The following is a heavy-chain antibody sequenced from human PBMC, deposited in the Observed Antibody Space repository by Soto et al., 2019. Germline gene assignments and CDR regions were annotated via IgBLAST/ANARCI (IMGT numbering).Heavy chain of an antibody. CDR1: GASMNSYH. D-gene: IGHD6-13*01. CDR3: ARGQGVAAAGITWFDP. V-gene: IGHV4-4*07. J-gene: IGHJ5*02. Sequence: PSETLSLTCTVSGASMNSYHWSWIRQPAGKGLEWIGHIHSSGSTNYNPSLKSRVTMSVDTSKNQFSLRLMSLTAADTAVYYCARGQGVAAAGITWFDPWGRGSLVTVSS. CDR2: IHSSGST.